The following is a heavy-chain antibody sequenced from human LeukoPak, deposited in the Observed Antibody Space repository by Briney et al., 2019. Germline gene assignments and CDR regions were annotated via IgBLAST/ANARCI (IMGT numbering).Heavy chain of an antibody. J-gene: IGHJ4*02. CDR2: ISDSGSSP. CDR1: GFTFSSHA. CDR3: AKERYDILTGFDS. V-gene: IGHV3-23*01. D-gene: IGHD3-9*01. Sequence: GGSLRLSRAASGFTFSSHAMSWVRQAPGKGLECVSGISDSGSSPYYADSVKGRFTISRDNSKNTLYLQMNSLRAEDSAVYYCAKERYDILTGFDSWGQGTLVTVSS.